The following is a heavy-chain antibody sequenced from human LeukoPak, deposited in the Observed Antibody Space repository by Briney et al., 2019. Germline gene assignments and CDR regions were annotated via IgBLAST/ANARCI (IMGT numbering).Heavy chain of an antibody. CDR3: ARPNYPGGSGSYGGTNWFDP. CDR1: GYTFNSYG. V-gene: IGHV1-18*01. CDR2: ISGYNGNT. D-gene: IGHD3-10*01. J-gene: IGHJ5*02. Sequence: GASVTVSCKASGYTFNSYGISWVRQAPGQGLEWMGWISGYNGNTNYAQKLQGRVTMTTDTSTSTAYMELRSLRSDDSAVYYCARPNYPGGSGSYGGTNWFDPWGQGTLVTVSS.